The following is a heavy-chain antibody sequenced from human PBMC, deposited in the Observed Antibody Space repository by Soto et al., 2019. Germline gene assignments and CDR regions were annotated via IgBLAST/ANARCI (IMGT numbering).Heavy chain of an antibody. CDR2: ISSSSSTI. CDR3: ARGASSWFDP. D-gene: IGHD6-19*01. Sequence: GGSLRLSCAASGFTFSSYSMNWVRQAPGKGLEWVSYISSSSSTIYYADSVKGRFTISRDNAKNSLYLQMNSLRAEDTAVYYCARGASSWFDPWGQGTLVTVSS. V-gene: IGHV3-48*01. J-gene: IGHJ5*02. CDR1: GFTFSSYS.